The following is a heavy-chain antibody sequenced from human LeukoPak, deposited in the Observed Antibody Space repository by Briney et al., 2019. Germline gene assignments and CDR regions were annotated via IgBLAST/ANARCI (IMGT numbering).Heavy chain of an antibody. CDR1: GFTFSSYW. CDR3: ARDSRYDYVWGSYLAYFDY. Sequence: GGSLRLSCAASGFTFSSYWMSWVRQAPGKGLEWVANIKQGGSEKYYVDSVKGRFTISRDNAKNSLYLQMNSLRAEDTAVYYCARDSRYDYVWGSYLAYFDYWGQGTLVTVSS. CDR2: IKQGGSEK. D-gene: IGHD3-16*02. J-gene: IGHJ4*02. V-gene: IGHV3-7*01.